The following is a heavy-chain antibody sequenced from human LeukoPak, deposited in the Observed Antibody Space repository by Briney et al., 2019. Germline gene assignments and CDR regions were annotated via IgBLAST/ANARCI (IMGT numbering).Heavy chain of an antibody. CDR3: ASAYRRSWYDY. CDR1: GFTFSIYA. J-gene: IGHJ4*02. D-gene: IGHD6-13*01. Sequence: GGSLRLSCAACGFTFSIYAMSWVRQAPGKGLECVSSISGRGNNTYYADSVKGRFTISRDNSKNTLHLQVNSLRAEDTAIYCCASAYRRSWYDYWGQGTLVTVSS. CDR2: ISGRGNNT. V-gene: IGHV3-23*01.